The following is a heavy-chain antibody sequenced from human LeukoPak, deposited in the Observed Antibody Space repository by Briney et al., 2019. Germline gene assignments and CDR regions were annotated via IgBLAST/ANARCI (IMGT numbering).Heavy chain of an antibody. Sequence: GGSLRLSCVASGFTLSSFWMHWVRQAPGKGLVWVSRINTDGRSISYADSVKGRFTISRDNSKNTLYLQMNTLRAEDTAVYHCAKSYYFDGSGFYPFDYWGQGTLVTVSS. CDR2: INTDGRSI. CDR3: AKSYYFDGSGFYPFDY. CDR1: GFTLSSFW. J-gene: IGHJ4*02. V-gene: IGHV3-74*01. D-gene: IGHD3-22*01.